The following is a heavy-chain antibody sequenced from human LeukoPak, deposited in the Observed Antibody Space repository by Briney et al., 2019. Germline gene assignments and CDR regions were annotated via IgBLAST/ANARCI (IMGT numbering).Heavy chain of an antibody. CDR3: AKDPRYAIEPNWFDP. V-gene: IGHV3-23*01. J-gene: IGHJ5*02. CDR1: GFTFSSYA. Sequence: PGASLRLSCAASGFTFSSYAMSWVRQAPGKGLEWVSAISGRGGSTYYADSVKGRFTISRDNSKNTLYLQMNSLRAEDTAVYYCAKDPRYAIEPNWFDPWGQGTLVTVSS. CDR2: ISGRGGST. D-gene: IGHD2-8*01.